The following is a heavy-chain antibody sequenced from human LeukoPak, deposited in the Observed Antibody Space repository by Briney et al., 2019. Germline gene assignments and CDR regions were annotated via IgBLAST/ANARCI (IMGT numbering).Heavy chain of an antibody. CDR1: GYSFTNNW. J-gene: IGHJ1*01. V-gene: IGHV5-51*01. D-gene: IGHD3-10*01. Sequence: GESLKISFKGSGYSFTNNWIGWVRQMPGKGLEWMGIILPGDSDTRYSPSFQGQVTISADKSINTAYVQWSSLKASDTAMYYCATYAGTSSKYFQHWGQGTLVTVSS. CDR3: ATYAGTSSKYFQH. CDR2: ILPGDSDT.